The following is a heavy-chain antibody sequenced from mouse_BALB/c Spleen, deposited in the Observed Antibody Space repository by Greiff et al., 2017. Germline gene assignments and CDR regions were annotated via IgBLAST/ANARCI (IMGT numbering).Heavy chain of an antibody. J-gene: IGHJ1*01. D-gene: IGHD1-2*01. CDR1: GDSITSGY. CDR3: ARLGFITTYWYFDV. V-gene: IGHV3-8*02. CDR2: ISYSGST. Sequence: EVKLVESGPSLVKPSQTLSLTCSVTGDSITSGYWNWIRKFPGNKLEYMGYISYSGSTYYNPSLKSRISITRDTSKNQYYLQLNSVTTEDTATYYCARLGFITTYWYFDVWGAGTTVTVSS.